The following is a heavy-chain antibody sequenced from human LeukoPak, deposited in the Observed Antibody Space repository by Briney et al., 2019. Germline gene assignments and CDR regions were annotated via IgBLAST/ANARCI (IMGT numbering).Heavy chain of an antibody. CDR2: IKSKTDGGTT. V-gene: IGHV3-15*01. CDR1: GFTFSNAW. J-gene: IGHJ4*02. CDR3: TTEPVRAAAGTNY. D-gene: IGHD6-13*01. Sequence: PGGSLRLSCAASGFTFSNAWMSWVRQAPGKGLEWVGRIKSKTDGGTTDYAAPVKGRFTISRDDSKHTLYLQMNSLKTEDTAVYYCTTEPVRAAAGTNYWGQGTLVTVSS.